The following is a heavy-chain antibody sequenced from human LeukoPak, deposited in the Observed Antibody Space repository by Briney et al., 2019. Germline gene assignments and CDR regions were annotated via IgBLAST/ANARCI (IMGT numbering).Heavy chain of an antibody. D-gene: IGHD3-22*01. CDR3: AKDRYYDRYGPED. CDR1: GFTFSSYA. Sequence: GGSLRLSCAASGFTFSSYAMSWVRQAPGKGLEWVSAISGSGGSTYYADSVKGRFTISRDNSKNTRYLQMNSLRAEDTAVYYCAKDRYYDRYGPEDWGQGTLVTVSS. CDR2: ISGSGGST. V-gene: IGHV3-23*01. J-gene: IGHJ4*02.